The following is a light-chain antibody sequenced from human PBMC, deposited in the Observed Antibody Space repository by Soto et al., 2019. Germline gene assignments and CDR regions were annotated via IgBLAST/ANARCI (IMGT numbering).Light chain of an antibody. CDR3: QQYGASPPYT. CDR2: SAS. CDR1: QSVSSY. Sequence: DIVMTQSPATLSVSPGGRATLSCRASQSVSSYLAWYQQKPGQAPRLLIYSASTRATGIPARFGGSGSGTDFTLTINSLEAEDSAVYYCQQYGASPPYTFGQGTKVDIK. V-gene: IGKV3-15*01. J-gene: IGKJ2*01.